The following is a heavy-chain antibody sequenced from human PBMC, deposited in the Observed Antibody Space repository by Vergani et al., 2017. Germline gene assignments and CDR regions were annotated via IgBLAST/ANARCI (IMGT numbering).Heavy chain of an antibody. J-gene: IGHJ4*02. D-gene: IGHD2-8*01. CDR1: GGTFDTHA. CDR2: IIPIFGTK. CDR3: VKCSSFASPFNH. Sequence: QVQLVQSGAEVQKPESSVKVSCRASGGTFDTHAFSWVRQAPGQRLEWMGAIIPIFGTKSYAPKFRDRVSLTEDESQKMVYMELNRLRSEATAVYYCVKCSSFASPFNHWGQGALVTVSS. V-gene: IGHV1-69*01.